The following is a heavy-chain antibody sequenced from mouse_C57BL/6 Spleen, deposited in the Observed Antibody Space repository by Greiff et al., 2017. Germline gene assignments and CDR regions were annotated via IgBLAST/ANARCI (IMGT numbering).Heavy chain of an antibody. CDR3: ERGDYDLFDY. J-gene: IGHJ3*01. CDR1: GYAFSSSW. CDR2: IYPGDGDT. D-gene: IGHD2-4*01. Sequence: VQLQQSGPELVKPGASVKISCKASGYAFSSSWMNWVKQRPGKGLEWIGRIYPGDGDTNYNGKFKGKATLTADKSSSTAYMQLSSLTSEDSAVYVCERGDYDLFDYWGKGTLVTVSA. V-gene: IGHV1-82*01.